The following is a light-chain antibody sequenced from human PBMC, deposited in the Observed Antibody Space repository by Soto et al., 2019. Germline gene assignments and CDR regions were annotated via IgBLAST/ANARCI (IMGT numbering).Light chain of an antibody. CDR1: SSYVGSYNL. V-gene: IGLV2-23*02. Sequence: QSVLTQPASVSGSPGQSITISCTGTSSYVGSYNLVSWYQQHPGKAPKLMIYEVSKRPSGVSNRFSGSKSGNTASLTISGLQAEDEADYYCCSYAGRSTRWVFGGGTKVTVL. CDR3: CSYAGRSTRWV. J-gene: IGLJ3*02. CDR2: EVS.